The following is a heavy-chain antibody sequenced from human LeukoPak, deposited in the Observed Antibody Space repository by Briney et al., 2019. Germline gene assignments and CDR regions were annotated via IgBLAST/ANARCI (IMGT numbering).Heavy chain of an antibody. CDR2: IYYSGTT. J-gene: IGHJ4*02. D-gene: IGHD3-3*01. Sequence: SETLSLTCSVSGGSISGYYWSWIRQPPGKGLEWIGYIYYSGTTIYNPSLKSRLTISLDTSNNQFSLNLSSVTAADTAVYYCARDEARGYDFRPQDHWGQGTLVSVSS. V-gene: IGHV4-59*12. CDR3: ARDEARGYDFRPQDH. CDR1: GGSISGYY.